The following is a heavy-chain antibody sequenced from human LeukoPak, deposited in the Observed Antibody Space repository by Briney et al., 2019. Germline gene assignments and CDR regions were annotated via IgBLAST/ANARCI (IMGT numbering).Heavy chain of an antibody. CDR2: ISSSSSYI. D-gene: IGHD3-16*01. CDR1: GSTFSSYS. Sequence: GGSLRLSCAASGSTFSSYSMNWVRQAPGKGLEWVSSISSSSSYIYYADSVKGRFTISRDNAKNSLYLQMNSLRAEDTAVYYCARGGVFDAFDIWGQGTMVTVSS. CDR3: ARGGVFDAFDI. V-gene: IGHV3-21*01. J-gene: IGHJ3*02.